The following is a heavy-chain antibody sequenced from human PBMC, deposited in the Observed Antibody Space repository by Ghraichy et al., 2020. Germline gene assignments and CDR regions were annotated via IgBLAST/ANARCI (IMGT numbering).Heavy chain of an antibody. V-gene: IGHV4-34*01. CDR1: GGSFSGYY. J-gene: IGHJ4*02. D-gene: IGHD3-3*01. Sequence: SETLSLTCSVSGGSFSGYYWSWIRQTPGKGLEWIGEINESESTNYNPSLKSRVTISIDTSKNQFSLSLRSVTAADTAIYYCARVRIRIFRVVDYFDYWGQGTLVPVSS. CDR3: ARVRIRIFRVVDYFDY. CDR2: INESEST.